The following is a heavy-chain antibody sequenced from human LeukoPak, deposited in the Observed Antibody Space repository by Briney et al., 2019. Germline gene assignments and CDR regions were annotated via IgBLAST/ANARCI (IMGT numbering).Heavy chain of an antibody. Sequence: SETLSLTCTVSGGSMSSSSYYWGWIRQPPGKGLEWIGSIYYSGRTYYNPSLKSRVTISVDTPKNQFSLKLSSVTAADTAVYYCARGRGGDAFDIWGQGTMVTVSS. D-gene: IGHD2-15*01. CDR1: GGSMSSSSYY. CDR3: ARGRGGDAFDI. J-gene: IGHJ3*02. V-gene: IGHV4-39*01. CDR2: IYYSGRT.